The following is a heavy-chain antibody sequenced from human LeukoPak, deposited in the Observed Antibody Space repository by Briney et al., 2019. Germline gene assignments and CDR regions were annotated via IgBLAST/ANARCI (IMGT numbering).Heavy chain of an antibody. Sequence: QAGGSLRLSCAASGLTFSSYEMNWVRQAPGKGLEWVSYISSSGSTIYYADSVKGRFTISRDNAKNSLYLQMNSLRAEDTAVYYCARGMMTTVTGGFDYWGQGTLVTVSS. J-gene: IGHJ4*02. D-gene: IGHD4-17*01. CDR1: GLTFSSYE. CDR3: ARGMMTTVTGGFDY. CDR2: ISSSGSTI. V-gene: IGHV3-48*03.